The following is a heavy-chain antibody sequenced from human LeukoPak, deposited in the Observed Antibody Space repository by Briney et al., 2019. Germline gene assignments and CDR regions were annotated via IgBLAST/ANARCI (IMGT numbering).Heavy chain of an antibody. V-gene: IGHV4-34*01. J-gene: IGHJ6*02. CDR3: ARPNPHYYYYYGMDV. CDR2: INHSGST. Sequence: PSETLSLTCAVYGGSFSGYYWSWIRQPPGKGLEWIGEINHSGSTNYNPSLKSRVTISVDTSKNQFSLKLSSVTAADTAVYYCARPNPHYYYYYGMDVWGQGTTVTVSS. CDR1: GGSFSGYY.